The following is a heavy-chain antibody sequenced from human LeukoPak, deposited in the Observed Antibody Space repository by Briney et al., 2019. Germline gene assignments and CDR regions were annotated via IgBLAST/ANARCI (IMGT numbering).Heavy chain of an antibody. J-gene: IGHJ4*02. CDR3: AKDLRGIMIPFCLDY. CDR1: GFTFTSYV. D-gene: IGHD3-16*01. CDR2: ITAGGGAT. V-gene: IGHV3-23*01. Sequence: GSHSLSCAASGFTFTSYVMSWVRRAPGKGLECVSVITAGGGATYYANSVKGRFTISRDNSKNTLFLQMNSLTDEDTAVYYCAKDLRGIMIPFCLDYRGQGDPLTVSS.